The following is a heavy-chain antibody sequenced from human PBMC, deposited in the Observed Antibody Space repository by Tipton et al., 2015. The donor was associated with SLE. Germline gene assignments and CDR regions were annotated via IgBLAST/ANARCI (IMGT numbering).Heavy chain of an antibody. CDR1: GFTFSNAW. V-gene: IGHV3-11*04. J-gene: IGHJ5*02. CDR2: IISDGNTI. CDR3: AGDDYASGIT. D-gene: IGHD3-10*01. Sequence: SLRLSCAASGFTFSNAWMIWVRQAPGKGLEWLSYIISDGNTIYYADSVRGRFTVSRDSAKNSLYLQMNSLRVEDTAVYFCAGDDYASGITWGQGTLVTVSS.